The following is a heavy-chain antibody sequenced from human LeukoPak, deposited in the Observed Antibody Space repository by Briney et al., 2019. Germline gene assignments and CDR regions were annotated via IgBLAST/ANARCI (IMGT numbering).Heavy chain of an antibody. CDR1: GFTFSTYW. J-gene: IGHJ4*02. D-gene: IGHD5-12*01. CDR3: AKGGGGYEEDFDY. V-gene: IGHV3-30*18. CDR2: ISYDGSKK. Sequence: GGSLRLSCAASGFTFSTYWMHWVRQAPGKGLEWVAVISYDGSKKHYADSVKGRFTISRDNPKNTLYLQMNSLRAEDTAVYYCAKGGGGYEEDFDYWGQGTLVTVSS.